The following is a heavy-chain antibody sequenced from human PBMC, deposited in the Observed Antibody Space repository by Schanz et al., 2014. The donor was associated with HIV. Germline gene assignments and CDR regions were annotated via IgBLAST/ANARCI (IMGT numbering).Heavy chain of an antibody. CDR3: ARSPDWAGTDAFDI. CDR1: GFTFSNFA. CDR2: IWYDGSYK. J-gene: IGHJ3*02. Sequence: QVQLVESGGGVVQPGRSLRLSCAASGFTFSNFAMHWVRQAPGKGLEWAAVIWYDGSYKYYADSVKGRFTISRDNPKNTLYLQMNSLRAEDTAIYYCARSPDWAGTDAFDIWGQGTTVTVSS. V-gene: IGHV3-33*01. D-gene: IGHD6-19*01.